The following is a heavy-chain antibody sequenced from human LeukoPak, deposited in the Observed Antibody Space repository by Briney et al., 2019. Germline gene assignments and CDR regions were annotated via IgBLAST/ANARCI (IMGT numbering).Heavy chain of an antibody. Sequence: GGSLRLSCVVSGFTFSSYWMSWVRQAPGKGLEWVAVISYDGSNKYYADSVKGRFTISRDNSKNTLYLQMNSLRAEDTAVYYCARGEGKLDYWGQGTLVTVSS. CDR3: ARGEGKLDY. CDR2: ISYDGSNK. V-gene: IGHV3-30*03. J-gene: IGHJ4*02. CDR1: GFTFSSYW. D-gene: IGHD1-26*01.